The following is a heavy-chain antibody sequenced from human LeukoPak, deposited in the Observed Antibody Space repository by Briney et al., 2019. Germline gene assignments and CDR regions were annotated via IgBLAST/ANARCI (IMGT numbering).Heavy chain of an antibody. Sequence: NPSETLSLTCAVYGGSFTDYYWSWIRQPPGKGLEWIAEINHSGTSNYSPSLKSRVTISVDTSKNQLSLKLNSVTAADTAVYYCARHGVATWFDPWGQGTLVTVSS. CDR2: INHSGTS. J-gene: IGHJ5*02. D-gene: IGHD3-10*01. CDR1: GGSFTDYY. V-gene: IGHV4-34*01. CDR3: ARHGVATWFDP.